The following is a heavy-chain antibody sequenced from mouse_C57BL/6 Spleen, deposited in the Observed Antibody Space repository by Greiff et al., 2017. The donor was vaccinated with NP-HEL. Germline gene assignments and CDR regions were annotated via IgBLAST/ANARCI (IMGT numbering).Heavy chain of an antibody. Sequence: QVQLQQPGAELVKPGASVKLSCKASGYTFTSYWMQWVKQRPGQGLEWIGEIDPSDSYTNYKQKFKGKATLTVDTSSSTAYMQLSSLTSEDSAVYYCTSISPKFAYWGQGTLVTVSA. CDR2: IDPSDSYT. CDR3: TSISPKFAY. J-gene: IGHJ3*01. D-gene: IGHD1-3*01. CDR1: GYTFTSYW. V-gene: IGHV1-50*01.